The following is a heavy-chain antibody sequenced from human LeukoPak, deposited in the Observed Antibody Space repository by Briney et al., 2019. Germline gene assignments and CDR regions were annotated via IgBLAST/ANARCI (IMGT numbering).Heavy chain of an antibody. CDR1: GYSFTFYW. J-gene: IGHJ4*02. CDR3: ARRARYCSGGSCLTSFDY. D-gene: IGHD2-15*01. V-gene: IGHV5-51*01. CDR2: IYPGDSHT. Sequence: GESLKISCKGSGYSFTFYWIGWVRQMPGKGLEWMGIIYPGDSHTTYSPSFQGQVTISADKSISTAYLQWSSLKASDTAMYYCARRARYCSGGSCLTSFDYWGQGTLVTVSS.